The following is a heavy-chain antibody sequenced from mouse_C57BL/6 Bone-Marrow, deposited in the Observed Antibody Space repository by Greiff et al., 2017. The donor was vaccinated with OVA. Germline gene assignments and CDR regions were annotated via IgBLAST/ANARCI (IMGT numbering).Heavy chain of an antibody. CDR2: IDPEDGDT. J-gene: IGHJ2*01. D-gene: IGHD1-1*01. CDR1: GFNIKDYY. V-gene: IGHV14-1*01. CDR3: ARGAYYGSSDGDY. Sequence: VQLQQSGAELVRPGDSVKLSCTASGFNIKDYYMHWVKQRPEQGLEWIGRIDPEDGDTEYAPKFQGKATMTADTSSSTAYMQLSSLTSEDSAVYYCARGAYYGSSDGDYWGQGTTLTVSS.